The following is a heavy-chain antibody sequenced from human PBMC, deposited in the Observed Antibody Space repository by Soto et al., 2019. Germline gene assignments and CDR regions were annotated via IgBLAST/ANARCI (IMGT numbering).Heavy chain of an antibody. CDR1: GYTFASFW. CDR2: IDPSDSYT. J-gene: IGHJ4*02. D-gene: IGHD6-6*01. CDR3: ERHQSIVGRCIY. V-gene: IGHV5-10-1*01. Sequence: GESLKISCQGSGYTFASFWITWVRLMPGKGLEWMGRIDPSDSYTDYSPSFQGHVTISVDKSISTAYLQWSRLEPSDTAMYYCERHQSIVGRCIYWGQGTLVSVSS.